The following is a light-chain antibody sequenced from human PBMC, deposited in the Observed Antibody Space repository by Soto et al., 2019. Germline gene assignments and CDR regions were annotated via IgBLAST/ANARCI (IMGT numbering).Light chain of an antibody. CDR1: HSVSSSY. Sequence: EIVLTQSPGTRSLSPGERATLSSRASHSVSSSYLAWYQQKPGQAPRLLIYGASSRATGIPDRFSGSGSGTDFTLTISRLEPEDFAVYYCQQYGSSPPYTFGQGTKLEIK. CDR3: QQYGSSPPYT. CDR2: GAS. V-gene: IGKV3-20*01. J-gene: IGKJ2*01.